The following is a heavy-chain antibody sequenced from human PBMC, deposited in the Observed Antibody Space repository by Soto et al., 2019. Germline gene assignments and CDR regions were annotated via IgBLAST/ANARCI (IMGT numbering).Heavy chain of an antibody. CDR2: IKEDGSEK. CDR3: ARKGGYGDAFDI. D-gene: IGHD3-16*01. V-gene: IGHV3-7*01. CDR1: GFTFSRYW. J-gene: IGHJ3*02. Sequence: GGSLRLSCAASGFTFSRYWMSWVRQAPGKGLEWVANIKEDGSEKHYVDSVKGRFTISRDNAENSVDLQMNSLRAEDTAVYYCARKGGYGDAFDIWGQGTMVTVSS.